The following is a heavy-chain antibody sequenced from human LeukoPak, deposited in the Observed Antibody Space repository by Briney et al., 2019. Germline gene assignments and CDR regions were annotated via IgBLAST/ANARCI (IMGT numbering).Heavy chain of an antibody. CDR1: GGSFSGYS. D-gene: IGHD2-8*01. V-gene: IGHV4-34*01. CDR3: ARETNYYFDY. Sequence: PSGTLSLTCAVYGGSFSGYSWNWIRQPPGKGLEWIGEINHSGSTNHNPSLKRRVTISVDTSKNQISLKLSSVTAADTAVYYCARETNYYFDYWGQGNLVTVSS. CDR2: INHSGST. J-gene: IGHJ4*02.